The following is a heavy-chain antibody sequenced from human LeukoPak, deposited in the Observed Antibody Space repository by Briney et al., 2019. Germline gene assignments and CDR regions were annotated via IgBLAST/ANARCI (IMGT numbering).Heavy chain of an antibody. J-gene: IGHJ4*02. Sequence: TGGSLRLSCTASGFTFGDYAMSWVRQAPGKGLEWVGFIRSKAYGGTTEYAASVKGRFTISRDDSKSIAYLQMNSLKTEDTAVYYCTRVDDILTGCPDYWGQGTLVTVSS. V-gene: IGHV3-49*04. CDR1: GFTFGDYA. CDR3: TRVDDILTGCPDY. D-gene: IGHD3-9*01. CDR2: IRSKAYGGTT.